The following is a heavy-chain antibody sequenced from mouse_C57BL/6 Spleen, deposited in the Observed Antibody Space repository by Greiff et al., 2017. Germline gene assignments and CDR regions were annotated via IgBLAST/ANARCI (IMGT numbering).Heavy chain of an antibody. CDR3: ASDTTVVARGFAD. V-gene: IGHV1-55*01. D-gene: IGHD1-1*01. J-gene: IGHJ3*01. Sequence: QVQLQQPGAELVKPGASVKMSCKASGYTFTSYWITWVKQRPGQGLEWIGDIYPGSGSTNYNEKFKSKATLTVDTSSSTAYMQLSSLTSEDSAVYYGASDTTVVARGFADWGQGTLVTVSA. CDR1: GYTFTSYW. CDR2: IYPGSGST.